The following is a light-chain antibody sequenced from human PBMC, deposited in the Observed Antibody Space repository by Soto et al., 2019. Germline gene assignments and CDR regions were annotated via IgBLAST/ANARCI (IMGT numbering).Light chain of an antibody. CDR1: SSDVGSYNL. CDR3: CSYAGSSTS. Sequence: QSVLTQPASVSGSPGQSITISCTGTSSDVGSYNLVSWYQQHPGKAPKLMIYEGSKRPSGVSNRLSGSKSGNTASLTISGLQAEDEADYYCCSYAGSSTSFGGGTKVPVL. CDR2: EGS. J-gene: IGLJ3*02. V-gene: IGLV2-23*01.